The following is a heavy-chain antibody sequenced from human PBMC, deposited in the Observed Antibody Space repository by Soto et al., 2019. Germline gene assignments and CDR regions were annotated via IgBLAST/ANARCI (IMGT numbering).Heavy chain of an antibody. D-gene: IGHD2-2*01. CDR3: ARDSGTNIVVVPAAKSPFDY. Sequence: QVQLVQSGAEVKKPGSSVKVSCKASGGTFSSYTISWVRQAPGQGLEWMGRIIPILGIANYAQKFQGRVTTTADQSTRTAYMELSSLRSEDTAVYYCARDSGTNIVVVPAAKSPFDYWGQGTLVTVSS. V-gene: IGHV1-69*08. J-gene: IGHJ4*02. CDR2: IIPILGIA. CDR1: GGTFSSYT.